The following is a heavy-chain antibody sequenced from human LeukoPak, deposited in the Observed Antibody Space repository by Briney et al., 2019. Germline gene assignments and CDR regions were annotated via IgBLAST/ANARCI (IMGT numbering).Heavy chain of an antibody. J-gene: IGHJ4*02. V-gene: IGHV3-48*01. D-gene: IGHD3-16*01. CDR1: GFTFSSSA. Sequence: GGSLRLPCAASGFTFSSSAMNWFRQAPGKGLEWISYISNDDISYADSVKGRFTISRDNAKNSVYLQMNSLRAEDTAVYYCVRDENWAFDYWGQGALVTVSS. CDR2: ISNDDI. CDR3: VRDENWAFDY.